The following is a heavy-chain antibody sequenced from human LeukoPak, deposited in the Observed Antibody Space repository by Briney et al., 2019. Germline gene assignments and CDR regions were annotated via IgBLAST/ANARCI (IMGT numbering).Heavy chain of an antibody. V-gene: IGHV4-59*01. CDR1: GGSMRDYY. CDR3: ARGFGYYDVLTAF. J-gene: IGHJ4*02. Sequence: PSETLSLTCAVSGGSMRDYYWSWIRQPPGKGLEWIGNIYYSGSTNYNPSLKSRVTISVDTSKNQFSLKVRSVTAADTAVYYCARGFGYYDVLTAFWGQGTLVTVSS. D-gene: IGHD3-9*01. CDR2: IYYSGST.